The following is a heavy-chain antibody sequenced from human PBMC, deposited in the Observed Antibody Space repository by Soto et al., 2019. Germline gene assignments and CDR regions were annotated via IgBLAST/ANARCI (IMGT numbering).Heavy chain of an antibody. J-gene: IGHJ4*02. Sequence: QLQLQESGPGLVKPSETLSLTCTVSGGSISSSSYYWGWIRQPPGKGLEWIGSIYYSGSTYYNPSLKSRVTISVDTSKNQFSLKLSSVTAADTAVYYCARHFRQYYDFWSGYYTSFDYWGQGTLDTVSS. CDR3: ARHFRQYYDFWSGYYTSFDY. V-gene: IGHV4-39*01. CDR1: GGSISSSSYY. D-gene: IGHD3-3*01. CDR2: IYYSGST.